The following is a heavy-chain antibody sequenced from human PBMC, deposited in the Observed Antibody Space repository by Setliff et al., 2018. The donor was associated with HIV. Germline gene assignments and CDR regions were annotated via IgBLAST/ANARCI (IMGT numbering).Heavy chain of an antibody. CDR3: ARGILIIGDFDAFDI. CDR2: VYSTGST. V-gene: IGHV4-59*08. Sequence: SETLSLTCTVSGDSINNYYWSWIRQPPGKGLECIGYVYSTGSTNSKSSLKSRVTISVDTSKNQFSLKLSSVTAADTAVYYCARGILIIGDFDAFDIWGQGTMVTVSS. CDR1: GDSINNYY. J-gene: IGHJ3*02. D-gene: IGHD4-17*01.